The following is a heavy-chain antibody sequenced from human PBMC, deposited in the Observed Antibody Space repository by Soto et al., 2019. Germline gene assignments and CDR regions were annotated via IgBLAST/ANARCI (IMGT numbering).Heavy chain of an antibody. CDR3: AHSRCGGDCLQSYSSHYYYGMDV. D-gene: IGHD2-21*02. J-gene: IGHJ6*02. V-gene: IGHV2-5*02. CDR1: GFSLSTSGVG. Sequence: QITLKESGPTLVKPTQTLTLTCTFSGFSLSTSGVGEGWIRQPPGKALEWLALIYWDDDRRYSPSLKSRLTLTKDTSKNHVVLTMTNLDPVDTAKYDCAHSRCGGDCLQSYSSHYYYGMDVWGQGTTVTVS. CDR2: IYWDDDR.